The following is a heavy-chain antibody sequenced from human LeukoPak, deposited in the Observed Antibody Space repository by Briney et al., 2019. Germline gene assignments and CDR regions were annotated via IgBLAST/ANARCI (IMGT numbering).Heavy chain of an antibody. CDR3: ARSIVGGGYSAGFDP. Sequence: ASVKVSCKASGGSFTFTSHAISWVRQAPGQGLEWMGWISAYNGNTNYAQKLQGRVTMTTDTSTSTAYMELRSLRSDDTAVYYCARSIVGGGYSAGFDPWGQGTLVTVSS. J-gene: IGHJ5*02. V-gene: IGHV1-18*01. CDR1: GGSFTFTSHA. D-gene: IGHD5-18*01. CDR2: ISAYNGNT.